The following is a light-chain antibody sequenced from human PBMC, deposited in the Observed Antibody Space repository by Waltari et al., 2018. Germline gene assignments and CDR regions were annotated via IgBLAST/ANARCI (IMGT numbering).Light chain of an antibody. Sequence: EIVLTQSPGTLSLSPGERATLSCRASQSIYSTYLAWYQQKPGQAPRLLIYRASNRANGVPDRFSGSGSGTDFTLTISRLEPEDFAVFYCQQYGSSPRTFGQGTTVEIK. CDR3: QQYGSSPRT. V-gene: IGKV3-20*01. CDR2: RAS. J-gene: IGKJ1*01. CDR1: QSIYSTY.